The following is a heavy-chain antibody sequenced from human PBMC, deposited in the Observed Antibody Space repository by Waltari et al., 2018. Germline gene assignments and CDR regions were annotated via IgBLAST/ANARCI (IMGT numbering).Heavy chain of an antibody. V-gene: IGHV1-69*01. D-gene: IGHD3-10*01. CDR3: ARLIPSDRTIVNGDNFDY. CDR1: GDTFSTYA. J-gene: IGHJ4*02. CDR2: IIPLLGTA. Sequence: QVRLVQSGADVKKPGSSVKVSCKASGDTFSTYAFSWVRQAPGQGLDWMGGIIPLLGTATYAQRFKDRVTITADESTSTAYMELTSLRSEDTAVYYCARLIPSDRTIVNGDNFDYWGQGTLVTVSS.